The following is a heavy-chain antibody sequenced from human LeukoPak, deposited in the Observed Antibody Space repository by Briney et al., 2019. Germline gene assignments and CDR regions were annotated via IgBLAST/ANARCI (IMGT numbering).Heavy chain of an antibody. J-gene: IGHJ5*02. CDR1: GYTFTSYY. V-gene: IGHV1-2*02. CDR2: INPNSGGT. Sequence: ASVKVSCKASGYTFTSYYMHWVRQAPGQGLEWMGWINPNSGGTNYAQKFQGRVTMTRDTSISTAYMELSRLRSDDTAVYYCARDPNCSGGICWGSWFDPWGQGTLVTVSS. CDR3: ARDPNCSGGICWGSWFDP. D-gene: IGHD2-15*01.